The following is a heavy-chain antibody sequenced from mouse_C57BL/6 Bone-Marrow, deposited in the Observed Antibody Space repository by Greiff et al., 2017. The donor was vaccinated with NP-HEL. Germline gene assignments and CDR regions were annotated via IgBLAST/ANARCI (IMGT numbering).Heavy chain of an antibody. CDR2: ISSGSSTI. V-gene: IGHV5-17*01. CDR3: ARGGNYLAWFAY. J-gene: IGHJ3*01. D-gene: IGHD2-1*01. CDR1: GFTFGDYG. Sequence: EVMLVESGGGLVKPGGSLKLSFAASGFTFGDYGMHWVRQAPEKGLEWVAYISSGSSTIYYADTVKGRFTISRDNAKNTLFLQMTSLRSEDTAMYYCARGGNYLAWFAYWGQGTLVTVSA.